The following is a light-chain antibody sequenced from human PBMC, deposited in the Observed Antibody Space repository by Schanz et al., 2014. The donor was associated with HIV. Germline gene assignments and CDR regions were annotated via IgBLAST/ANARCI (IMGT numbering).Light chain of an antibody. J-gene: IGKJ4*01. Sequence: EIVMTQSPATLSVSPGERATLSCRASQTVSSNLAWYQQKPGQAPRLLIFGASTRATGVPVRFSGSGSGTEFTLTISSLEPEDFAVYYCQYFGNSGGTFGGGTKVEIK. CDR3: QYFGNSGGT. CDR2: GAS. CDR1: QTVSSN. V-gene: IGKV3-15*01.